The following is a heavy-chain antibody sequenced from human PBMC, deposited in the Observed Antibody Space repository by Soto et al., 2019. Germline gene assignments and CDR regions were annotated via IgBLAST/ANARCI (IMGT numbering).Heavy chain of an antibody. V-gene: IGHV1-58*01. CDR1: GFTFTSSA. Sequence: SVKVSFKASGFTFTSSAVQWVRQARGQRLEWIGWIVVGSGNTNYAQKFQERVTITRDMSTSTAYMELSSLRSEDTAVYYCAADQLELLDYYGLDVWGQGTTVTVSS. CDR3: AADQLELLDYYGLDV. J-gene: IGHJ6*02. CDR2: IVVGSGNT. D-gene: IGHD1-7*01.